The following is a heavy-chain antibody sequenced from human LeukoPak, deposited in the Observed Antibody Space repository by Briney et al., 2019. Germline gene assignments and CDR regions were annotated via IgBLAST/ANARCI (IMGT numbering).Heavy chain of an antibody. J-gene: IGHJ6*03. CDR3: ARIVGPVLRYYYYYMDV. V-gene: IGHV4-59*01. D-gene: IGHD1-26*01. CDR1: GGSISSYY. Sequence: PSETLSLTCIVSGGSISSYYWSWIRQPPGKGLEWIGYIYYSGSTNYKPSLKSRVTISVDTSKNQFSLKLSSVTAADTAVYYCARIVGPVLRYYYYYMDVWGKGTTVTVSS. CDR2: IYYSGST.